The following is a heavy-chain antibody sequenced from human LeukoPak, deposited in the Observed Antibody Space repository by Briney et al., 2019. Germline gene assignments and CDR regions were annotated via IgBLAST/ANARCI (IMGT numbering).Heavy chain of an antibody. CDR1: GFTFSSYA. Sequence: GGSLRLSCAASGFTFSSYAMSWVRQAPGKGLEWVSGINWNSGSIGYADSVKGRFTISRDNAKNSLYLQMNSLRAEDTALYYCAKDLNWGGQLHALGYWGQGTLVTVSS. V-gene: IGHV3-9*01. CDR2: INWNSGSI. J-gene: IGHJ4*02. D-gene: IGHD7-27*01. CDR3: AKDLNWGGQLHALGY.